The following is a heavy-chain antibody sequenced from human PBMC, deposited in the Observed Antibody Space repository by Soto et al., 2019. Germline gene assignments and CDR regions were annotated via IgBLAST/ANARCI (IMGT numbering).Heavy chain of an antibody. D-gene: IGHD3-3*01. Sequence: SETLSLTCTVSGGSISIGGYYWSCIRQHPGKGLEWIGYIYYSGSTYYNPSLKSRVTISVDTSKNQFSLKLSSVTAADTAVYYCARALSNTGTLESRVFDYWGQGTLVTAPQ. CDR1: GGSISIGGYY. J-gene: IGHJ4*02. CDR2: IYYSGST. V-gene: IGHV4-31*03. CDR3: ARALSNTGTLESRVFDY.